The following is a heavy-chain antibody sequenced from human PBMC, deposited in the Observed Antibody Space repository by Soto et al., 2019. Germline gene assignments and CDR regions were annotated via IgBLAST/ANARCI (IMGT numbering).Heavy chain of an antibody. Sequence: SGTLSLTCTVSASSFSKYYYNWIRQPPGKGLEWIGYIYNSVTTNYNSSLESRVTISVDTSKNMFSLRLSSVTAADTAVYYCAGADSGNYYHGFQMWGQGKMVTVSS. CDR3: AGADSGNYYHGFQM. CDR2: IYNSVTT. V-gene: IGHV4-59*01. CDR1: ASSFSKYY. J-gene: IGHJ3*02. D-gene: IGHD1-26*01.